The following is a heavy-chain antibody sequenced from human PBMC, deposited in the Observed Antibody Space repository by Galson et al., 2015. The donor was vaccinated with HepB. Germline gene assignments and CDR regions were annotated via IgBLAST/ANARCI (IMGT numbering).Heavy chain of an antibody. CDR3: ARDGVGDGYNFGAFDI. J-gene: IGHJ3*02. Sequence: SCKASRYTFTSYGISWVRQAPGQGLEWMGWISAYNGNTNYAQKLQGRVTMTTDKSTSTAYMELSSLRSEDTAVYYCARDGVGDGYNFGAFDIWGQGTMVTVSS. D-gene: IGHD5-24*01. CDR1: RYTFTSYG. CDR2: ISAYNGNT. V-gene: IGHV1-18*04.